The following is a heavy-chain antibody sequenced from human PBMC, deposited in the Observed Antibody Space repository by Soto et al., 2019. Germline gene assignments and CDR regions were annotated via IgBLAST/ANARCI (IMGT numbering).Heavy chain of an antibody. D-gene: IGHD3-10*01. CDR2: INDSGNT. CDR3: ARAGLARGASGVGPDV. CDR1: GGSTSSYY. V-gene: IGHV4-59*01. Sequence: QVRLQESGPGLVKPSETLSLTCTVSGGSTSSYYWNWIRQVPGKGLEWIGYINDSGNTNYNPSRMSRATISIDTSKNEFSLTLRSMTAADTAVYYCARAGLARGASGVGPDVWGQGTTV. J-gene: IGHJ6*02.